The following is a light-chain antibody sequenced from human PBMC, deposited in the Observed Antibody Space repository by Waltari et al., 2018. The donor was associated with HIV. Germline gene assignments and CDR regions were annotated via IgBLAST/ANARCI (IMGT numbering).Light chain of an antibody. CDR3: LQHNSYPWT. J-gene: IGKJ1*01. CDR2: DAS. Sequence: EIVLTQSPATLSLSPGGSATLSCRASQTVGSHLAWYQPKPGQAPRLLIYDASNRATGIPARFSGSGSGTEFTLTISSLQPEDFATYYCLQHNSYPWTFGQGTKVEIK. CDR1: QTVGSH. V-gene: IGKV3-11*01.